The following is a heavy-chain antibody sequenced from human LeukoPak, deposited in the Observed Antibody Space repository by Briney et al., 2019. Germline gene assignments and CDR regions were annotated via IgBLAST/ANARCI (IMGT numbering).Heavy chain of an antibody. J-gene: IGHJ3*02. Sequence: GGSLTLSCTASGLTFSSYSMNWVRQAPGKGLEWVSSISSSSSYIYYADSVKGRFTISRDNAKNSLYLQMNGLRAEDTAVYYCASSMIGVVHDAFDIWGQGTMVTVSS. CDR3: ASSMIGVVHDAFDI. CDR1: GLTFSSYS. V-gene: IGHV3-21*01. CDR2: ISSSSSYI. D-gene: IGHD3-22*01.